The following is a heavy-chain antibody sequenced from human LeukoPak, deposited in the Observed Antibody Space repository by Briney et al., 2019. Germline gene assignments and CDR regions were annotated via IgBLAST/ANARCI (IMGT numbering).Heavy chain of an antibody. CDR1: AYTFCGYY. J-gene: IGHJ4*02. V-gene: IGHV1-2*02. CDR3: ARQIVSGSMGCDF. CDR2: INFNSGGK. Sequence: ASVKVSCKASAYTFCGYYIHWVRQAPGQGLEWVGWINFNSGGKIFAEKFQDRVTMARDTSISTAYMELSRLRSDDTAVYYCARQIVSGSMGCDFWGQGTLVTVSS. D-gene: IGHD2-21*01.